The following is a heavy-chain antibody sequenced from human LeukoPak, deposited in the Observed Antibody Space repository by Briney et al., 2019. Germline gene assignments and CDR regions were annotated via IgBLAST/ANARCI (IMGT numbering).Heavy chain of an antibody. CDR1: GFTFSSYA. Sequence: PGGSLRLSCAASGFTFSSYAMHWVRQAPGKELEWVAVISYDGSNKYYADSVKGRFTISRDNSKNTLYLQMNSLRAEDTAVYYCARDPYYDFWSGYPQLDYWGQGTLVTVSS. J-gene: IGHJ4*02. CDR3: ARDPYYDFWSGYPQLDY. CDR2: ISYDGSNK. V-gene: IGHV3-30-3*01. D-gene: IGHD3-3*01.